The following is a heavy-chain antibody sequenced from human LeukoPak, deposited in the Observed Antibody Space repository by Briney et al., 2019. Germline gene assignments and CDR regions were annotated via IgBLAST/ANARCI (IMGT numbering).Heavy chain of an antibody. D-gene: IGHD5/OR15-5a*01. V-gene: IGHV4-4*09. Sequence: SETLSLTCTVSGGSISSYYWSWIRQPPGKGLEWIGYIYTSGSTNYNPSPKSRVTISVDTSKNQFSLKLSSVTAADTAVYYCARSSTPGVAFDYWGQGTLVTVSS. J-gene: IGHJ4*02. CDR3: ARSSTPGVAFDY. CDR1: GGSISSYY. CDR2: IYTSGST.